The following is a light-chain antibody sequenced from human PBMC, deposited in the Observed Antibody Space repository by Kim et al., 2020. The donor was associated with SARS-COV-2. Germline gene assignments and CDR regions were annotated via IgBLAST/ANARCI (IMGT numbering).Light chain of an antibody. J-gene: IGKJ1*01. Sequence: SAGERATLSCRASQSVISNPLVWYQQKPGQAPRLLIYGASNRATGTPDRFSGSGSGTDFTLTISRLEPEDFAVYHCQQYGSSPWTFGQGTKVDIK. CDR1: QSVISNP. CDR3: QQYGSSPWT. CDR2: GAS. V-gene: IGKV3-20*01.